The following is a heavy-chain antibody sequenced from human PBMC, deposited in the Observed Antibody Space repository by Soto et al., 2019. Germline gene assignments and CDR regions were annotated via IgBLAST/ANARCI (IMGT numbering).Heavy chain of an antibody. D-gene: IGHD6-6*01. V-gene: IGHV1-18*01. J-gene: IGHJ6*02. CDR2: ISTYKGNT. CDR3: ARDPYAYRSSSVNGMDV. Sequence: ASVKVSCKTSGYTFTSYGISCVRQAPGQGLEWMGWISTYKGNTNYAQKFQGRVTMTTDTSTSTAYMELSSLRSEDTAVYYCARDPYAYRSSSVNGMDVWCQGTTVTVSS. CDR1: GYTFTSYG.